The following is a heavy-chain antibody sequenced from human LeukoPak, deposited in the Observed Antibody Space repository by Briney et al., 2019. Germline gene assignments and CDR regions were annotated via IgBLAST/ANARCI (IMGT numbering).Heavy chain of an antibody. J-gene: IGHJ5*02. Sequence: PSETLSLTCAVYGGSFSGYYWSWIRQPPGKGLEWIGEINHSGSTNYNPSLKSRVTISVDTSKNQFSLKLSSVTAADTAVYYCARVPRMVRGVRGWFDPWGQGTLVTVS. D-gene: IGHD3-10*01. CDR2: INHSGST. V-gene: IGHV4-34*01. CDR3: ARVPRMVRGVRGWFDP. CDR1: GGSFSGYY.